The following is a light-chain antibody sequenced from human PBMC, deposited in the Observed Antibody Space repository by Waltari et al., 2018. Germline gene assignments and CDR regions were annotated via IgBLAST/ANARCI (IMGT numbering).Light chain of an antibody. V-gene: IGLV2-14*03. CDR3: SSYISSSTLEL. CDR2: DVS. Sequence: QSALTQPASVPGSPGQSITIPCTGTSSAFGAVNYGSSYQQHPGKAPKLIIFDVSNRPSGVSNRFSGSKSGNTASLTISGLQAEDEADYYCSSYISSSTLELFGGGTSLTVL. CDR1: SSAFGAVNY. J-gene: IGLJ2*01.